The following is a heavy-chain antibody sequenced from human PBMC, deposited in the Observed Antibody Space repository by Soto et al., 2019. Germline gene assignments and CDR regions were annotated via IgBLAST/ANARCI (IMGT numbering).Heavy chain of an antibody. CDR1: GYTLNGYY. CDR2: INPNSGGT. D-gene: IGHD4-17*01. CDR3: ARAAPIDYGDPYYYYGMDV. V-gene: IGHV1-2*04. J-gene: IGHJ6*02. Sequence: ASVKVSCKASGYTLNGYYMHWVRQDPGQGLEWMGWINPNSGGTNYAQKFQGWVTMTRDTSISTAYMELSRLRSDDTAVYYCARAAPIDYGDPYYYYGMDVWGQGTTVSVSS.